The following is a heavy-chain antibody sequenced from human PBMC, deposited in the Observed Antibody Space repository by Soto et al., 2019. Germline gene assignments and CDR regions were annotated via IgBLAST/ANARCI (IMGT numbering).Heavy chain of an antibody. CDR1: GFTFSDAW. J-gene: IGHJ5*02. Sequence: EVQLVESGGGLVKPGGSLRLSCAASGFTFSDAWMIWVRQAPGMGLEWVGRIKAKTDGGTTEYAAPMKGRFTISRDDSQNIIYLKMNSLRIEDTAVYDCTTDWGSGWRSWGQGTMVTVSS. V-gene: IGHV3-15*01. D-gene: IGHD6-19*01. CDR3: TTDWGSGWRS. CDR2: IKAKTDGGTT.